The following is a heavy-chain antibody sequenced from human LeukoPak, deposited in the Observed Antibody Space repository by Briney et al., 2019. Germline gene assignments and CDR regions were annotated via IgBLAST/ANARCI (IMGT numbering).Heavy chain of an antibody. CDR2: IYYSGST. D-gene: IGHD6-6*01. Sequence: SETLSLTCTVSGGSISSYYWSWIRQPPGKGLEWIGYIYYSGSTNYNPSLKSRVTISVDTSKKQFSLKLSSVTAADTAVYYCARGWSSLSLWFHPWGQGTLVTVSS. J-gene: IGHJ5*02. CDR3: ARGWSSLSLWFHP. CDR1: GGSISSYY. V-gene: IGHV4-59*01.